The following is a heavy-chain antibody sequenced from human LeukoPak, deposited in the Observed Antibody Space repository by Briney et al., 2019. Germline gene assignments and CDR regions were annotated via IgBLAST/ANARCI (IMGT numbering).Heavy chain of an antibody. CDR2: IRYDGSNK. J-gene: IGHJ4*02. D-gene: IGHD2-8*02. V-gene: IGHV3-30*02. CDR1: GFTFSSYG. CDR3: ATYRQVLLPFES. Sequence: PGGGLRPSRAASGFTFSSYGMHRGPQAPGKGREGVAFIRYDGSNKYYADSVKGRFTISRDNSKSTLSLQMNSLRAEDTAIYYCATYRQVLLPFESWGQGTLVTVSS.